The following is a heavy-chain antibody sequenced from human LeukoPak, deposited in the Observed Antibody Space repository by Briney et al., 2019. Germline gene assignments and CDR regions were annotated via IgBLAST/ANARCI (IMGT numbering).Heavy chain of an antibody. J-gene: IGHJ4*02. CDR3: AKDSIYCSGGSCSQGSFDY. V-gene: IGHV3-53*01. Sequence: GGSLRLSCAASGFTVSSNYMSWVRQAPGKGLEWVSVIYSGGSTSYADSVKGRFTISRDNSKNTLYLQMNSLRAEDTAVYYCAKDSIYCSGGSCSQGSFDYWGQGTLVTVSS. D-gene: IGHD2-15*01. CDR2: IYSGGST. CDR1: GFTVSSNY.